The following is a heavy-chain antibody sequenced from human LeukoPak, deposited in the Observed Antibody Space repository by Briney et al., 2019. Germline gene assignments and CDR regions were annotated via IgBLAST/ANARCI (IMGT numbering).Heavy chain of an antibody. CDR3: AKDPKLYSSSWFVDY. CDR1: GFTFSSYG. CDR2: IRYDGSNK. D-gene: IGHD6-13*01. V-gene: IGHV3-30*02. J-gene: IGHJ4*02. Sequence: GGSLGLSCAASGFTFSSYGMHWARQAPGKGLEWVAFIRYDGSNKYYADSVKGRFTISRDNSKNTLYLQMNSLRAEDTAVYYCAKDPKLYSSSWFVDYWGQGTLVTVSS.